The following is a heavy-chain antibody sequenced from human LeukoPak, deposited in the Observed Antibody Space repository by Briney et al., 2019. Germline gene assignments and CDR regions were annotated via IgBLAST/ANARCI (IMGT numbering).Heavy chain of an antibody. D-gene: IGHD5-18*01. V-gene: IGHV1-69*05. J-gene: IGHJ4*02. CDR1: GGTFTSYA. CDR2: IIPIFGTA. CDR3: ARGGYSYGYCDH. Sequence: SVKVSCKASGGTFTSYAISWVRQAPGQGLEWMGRIIPIFGTANYAQKFQGRVTITTEESTSTAYMELSRLTYAAPAVHYCARGGYSYGYCDHWGQATLVTVSS.